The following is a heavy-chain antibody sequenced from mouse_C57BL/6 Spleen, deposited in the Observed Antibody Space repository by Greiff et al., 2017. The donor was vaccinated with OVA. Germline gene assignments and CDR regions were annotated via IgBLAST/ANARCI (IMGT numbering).Heavy chain of an antibody. J-gene: IGHJ3*01. CDR2: IDPSDSYT. Sequence: QVQLQQPGAELVMPGASVKLSCTASGYTFTSYWMHWVKQRPGQGLEWIGEIDPSDSYTNYTQKFKGQSTLTVDKSSSTVYMQLSSLTSEDSAVYYCARYDYYGSSPWFAYWGQGTLVTVSA. CDR1: GYTFTSYW. D-gene: IGHD1-1*01. CDR3: ARYDYYGSSPWFAY. V-gene: IGHV1-69*01.